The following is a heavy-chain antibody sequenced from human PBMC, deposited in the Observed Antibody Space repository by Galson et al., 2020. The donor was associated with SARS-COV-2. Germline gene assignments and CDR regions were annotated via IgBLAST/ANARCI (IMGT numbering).Heavy chain of an antibody. Sequence: SETLSLTCTVSGGSISSSSYYWGWIRQPPGKGLEWIGSIYYSGSTYYNPSLKSRVTISVDTSKNQFSLKLSSVTAADTAVYYCARQSGDIVVVVAARFDPWGQGTLVTVSS. J-gene: IGHJ5*02. CDR2: IYYSGST. V-gene: IGHV4-39*01. D-gene: IGHD2-15*01. CDR3: ARQSGDIVVVVAARFDP. CDR1: GGSISSSSYY.